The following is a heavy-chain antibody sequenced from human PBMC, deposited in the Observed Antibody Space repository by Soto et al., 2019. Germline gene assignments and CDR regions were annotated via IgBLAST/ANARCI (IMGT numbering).Heavy chain of an antibody. CDR2: IEPSDSYT. J-gene: IGHJ6*02. D-gene: IGHD6-6*01. V-gene: IGHV5-10-1*01. Sequence: GESLKISCKGSGYSFTSYWISWVRQMPGKGLEWMGRIEPSDSYTNYSPSFQGHVTISADKSISTAYLQWSSLKASDTAMYYCAREGNLEYSSSSSGYYYYYYGMDVWGQGTTVTVSS. CDR3: AREGNLEYSSSSSGYYYYYYGMDV. CDR1: GYSFTSYW.